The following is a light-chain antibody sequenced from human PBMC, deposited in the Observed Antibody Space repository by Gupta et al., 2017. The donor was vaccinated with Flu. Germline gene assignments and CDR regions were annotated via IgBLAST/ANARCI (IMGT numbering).Light chain of an antibody. Sequence: QSALTQPASLSGSPGPSINISCTGTSSDAGRSNSVPWYRQDPAKAPKLIIYDVSSRPSGVSSRFSGSKSGNTASLTISGLQVEDETDYYCSSYTSTDTFYVFGTGTKVTVL. J-gene: IGLJ1*01. CDR2: DVS. CDR3: SSYTSTDTFYV. V-gene: IGLV2-14*01. CDR1: SSDAGRSNS.